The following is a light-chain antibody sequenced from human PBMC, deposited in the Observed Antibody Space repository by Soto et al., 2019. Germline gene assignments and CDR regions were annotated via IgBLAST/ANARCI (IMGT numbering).Light chain of an antibody. Sequence: DIQMTQSPSSLSASVGERVAITCRASQSISGNLTWYQQKPGKAPKLLIYAASSMPTGIPSRFSASGSGTDFTLTISRLQSEDFATYFCQQNYSSPRTFGQGTKVDI. CDR3: QQNYSSPRT. CDR2: AAS. CDR1: QSISGN. V-gene: IGKV1-39*01. J-gene: IGKJ1*01.